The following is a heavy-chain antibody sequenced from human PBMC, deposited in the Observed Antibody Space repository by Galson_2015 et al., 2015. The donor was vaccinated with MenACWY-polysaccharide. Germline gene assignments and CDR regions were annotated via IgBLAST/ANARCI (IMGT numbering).Heavy chain of an antibody. V-gene: IGHV4-4*02. Sequence: ETLSLTCAVSGGSISSSYWWTWVRQPPGKGLEWIGEIYHDGRTAYIPSLKSRITVSLDKAKNQVSLRLISVTAADTAVYYCAKRPIRASGGGLVVWGQGTTFTVS. J-gene: IGHJ6*02. CDR3: AKRPIRASGGGLVV. CDR2: IYHDGRT. CDR1: GGSISSSYW. D-gene: IGHD3-10*01.